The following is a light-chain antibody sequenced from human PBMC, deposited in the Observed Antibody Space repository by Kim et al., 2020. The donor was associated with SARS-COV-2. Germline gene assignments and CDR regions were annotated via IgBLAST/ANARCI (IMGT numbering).Light chain of an antibody. J-gene: IGLJ3*02. V-gene: IGLV4-69*01. CDR3: QTWGTGIRV. CDR1: SGHSSYA. Sequence: ASVKLTCTLNSGHSSYAIAWHQQQPEKGPRYLMKVNSDGRHSKGDGIPDRFSGSSSGAERYLTITSLQSEDEADYYCQTWGTGIRVFGGGTQLTVL. CDR2: VNSDGRH.